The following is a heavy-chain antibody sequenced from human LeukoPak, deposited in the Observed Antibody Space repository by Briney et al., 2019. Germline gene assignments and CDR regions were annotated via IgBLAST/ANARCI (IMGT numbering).Heavy chain of an antibody. CDR2: IYATGTT. Sequence: KPSETLSLTCTVSGGSISSYYWSWIRQSAGKGLEWIGRIYATGTTNYNPSLKSRVTISIDRSKNQFSLTLRSVTATDTAVYYCARGVGSSESNWFDPWGQGTLATVSS. CDR3: ARGVGSSESNWFDP. V-gene: IGHV4-4*07. J-gene: IGHJ5*02. CDR1: GGSISSYY. D-gene: IGHD1-26*01.